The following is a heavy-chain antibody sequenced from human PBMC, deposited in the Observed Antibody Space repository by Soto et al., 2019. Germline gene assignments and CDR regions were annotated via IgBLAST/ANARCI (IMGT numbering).Heavy chain of an antibody. CDR1: GFTFSSYG. Sequence: PGGSLRLSCAASGFTFSSYGMHWVRQAPGKGLEWVAVIWYDGSNKYYADSVKGRFTISRDNSKNTLYLQMNSLRAEDTAVYYCARDYYYDSSGYYWVGYYYYYYGMDVWGQGTTVTVSS. V-gene: IGHV3-33*01. CDR3: ARDYYYDSSGYYWVGYYYYYYGMDV. CDR2: IWYDGSNK. J-gene: IGHJ6*02. D-gene: IGHD3-22*01.